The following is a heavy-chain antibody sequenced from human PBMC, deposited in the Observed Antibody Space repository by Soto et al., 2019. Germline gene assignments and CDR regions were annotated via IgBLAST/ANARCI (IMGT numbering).Heavy chain of an antibody. D-gene: IGHD6-19*01. V-gene: IGHV3-53*01. CDR1: GFTVSSND. CDR3: TRDSEAGTKGRWFDP. CDR2: IYSGGST. J-gene: IGHJ5*02. Sequence: GGSLRLSCAASGFTVSSNDMSWVRQAPGKGLEWVSVIYSGGSTYYADSVKGRFTISRDNSKSTLYLQMNSLRAEDTAVYYCTRDSEAGTKGRWFDPWGQGTLVTVSS.